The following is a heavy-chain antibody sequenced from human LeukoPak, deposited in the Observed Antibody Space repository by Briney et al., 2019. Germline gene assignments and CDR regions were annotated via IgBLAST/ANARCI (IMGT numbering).Heavy chain of an antibody. CDR2: ISSNSRYM. V-gene: IGHV3-21*01. CDR1: GFTFSSYS. CDR3: AKEGAASAFDI. Sequence: PGGSLRLSCAASGFTFSSYSMNWVRLAPGKGLEWVSSISSNSRYMYYADSVKGRFTISRDNAKNSLYLQMNSLRAEDTAVYYCAKEGAASAFDIWGQGSMVTVSS. J-gene: IGHJ3*02. D-gene: IGHD1-26*01.